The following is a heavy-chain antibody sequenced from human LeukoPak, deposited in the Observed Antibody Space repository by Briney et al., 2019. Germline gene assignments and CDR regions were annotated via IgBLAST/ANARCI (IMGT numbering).Heavy chain of an antibody. Sequence: GGSLRLSCAASGFTFSNAWMSWVRQAPGKGLEWVGRIKSKTDGGTTDSAAPVKGRFTISRDDSKNTLYLQMNSLKTEDTAVYYCTTAPYYDFWSGYFGQFDYWGQGTLVTVSS. V-gene: IGHV3-15*01. J-gene: IGHJ4*02. CDR2: IKSKTDGGTT. CDR3: TTAPYYDFWSGYFGQFDY. CDR1: GFTFSNAW. D-gene: IGHD3-3*01.